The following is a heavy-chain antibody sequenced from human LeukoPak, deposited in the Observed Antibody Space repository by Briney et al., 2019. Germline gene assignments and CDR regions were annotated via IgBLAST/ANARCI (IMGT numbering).Heavy chain of an antibody. D-gene: IGHD1-26*01. CDR3: ARHSLSGGMWELLRRDAFDI. J-gene: IGHJ3*02. V-gene: IGHV4-34*01. Sequence: PSETLSLTCAVYGGSFSGYYRSWIRQPPGKGLEWIGEINHSGSTNYNPSLKSRVTISVDTSKNQFSLKLSSVTAADTAVYYCARHSLSGGMWELLRRDAFDIWGQGTMVTVSS. CDR2: INHSGST. CDR1: GGSFSGYY.